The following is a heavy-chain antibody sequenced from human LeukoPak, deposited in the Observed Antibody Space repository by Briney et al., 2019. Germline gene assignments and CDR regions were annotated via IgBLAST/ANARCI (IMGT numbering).Heavy chain of an antibody. Sequence: ASVKVSCKASGYTFTSYGISWVRQAPGQGLEWMGWISAYNGNTNYAQKLQGRVTMTTDTSTSTAYMELRSLRSDDTAVYYCARDFGGPRLRFLEWLPIGPNWFDPWGQGTLVTVSS. CDR2: ISAYNGNT. CDR3: ARDFGGPRLRFLEWLPIGPNWFDP. CDR1: GYTFTSYG. J-gene: IGHJ5*02. V-gene: IGHV1-18*01. D-gene: IGHD3-3*01.